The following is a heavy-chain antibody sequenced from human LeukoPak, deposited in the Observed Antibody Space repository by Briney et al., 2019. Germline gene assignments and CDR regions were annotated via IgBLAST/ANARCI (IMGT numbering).Heavy chain of an antibody. D-gene: IGHD3-10*01. V-gene: IGHV3-23*01. CDR3: AKDLAVWFGELFPIGY. CDR2: ISGSGGST. J-gene: IGHJ4*02. CDR1: GFTFSSYA. Sequence: GSLRLSCVASGFTFSSYAMSWVRQAPGKGLEWVSVISGSGGSTYYADSVKGRFTISRDNSKNTLYLQMNSLRAEDTAVYYCAKDLAVWFGELFPIGYWGQGTLVTVSS.